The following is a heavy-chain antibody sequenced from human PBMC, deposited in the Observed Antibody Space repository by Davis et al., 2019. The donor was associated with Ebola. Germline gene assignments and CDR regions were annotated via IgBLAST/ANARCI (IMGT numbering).Heavy chain of an antibody. J-gene: IGHJ5*02. V-gene: IGHV1-18*01. CDR3: ARDPMELTTVTTKYNWFDP. CDR2: ISAYNGNT. CDR1: GYTFTSYG. Sequence: ASVKVSCKASGYTFTSYGISWVRQAPGQGLEWMGWISAYNGNTNYAQKLQGRVTMTTDTSTSTAYMELRSLRSDDTAVYYCARDPMELTTVTTKYNWFDPWGQGTLVTVSS. D-gene: IGHD4-17*01.